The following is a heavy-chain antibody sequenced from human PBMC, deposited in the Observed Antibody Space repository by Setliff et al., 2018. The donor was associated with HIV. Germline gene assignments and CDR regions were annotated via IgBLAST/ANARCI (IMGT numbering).Heavy chain of an antibody. D-gene: IGHD2-21*02. V-gene: IGHV5-51*01. CDR1: GYSFTSYW. Sequence: RESLKISCKGSGYSFTSYWIAWVRQKPGKGLEWMGIIFPGDSKMHYSPSFQGRVTLSADKSISTAYLQWSSLQTSDSGMYYCARGIAALTASFDYWGQGSLVTVSS. CDR2: IFPGDSKM. CDR3: ARGIAALTASFDY. J-gene: IGHJ4*02.